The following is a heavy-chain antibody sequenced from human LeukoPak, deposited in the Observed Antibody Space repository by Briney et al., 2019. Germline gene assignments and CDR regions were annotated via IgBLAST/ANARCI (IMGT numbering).Heavy chain of an antibody. CDR3: VRNFATGD. J-gene: IGHJ4*02. CDR1: GFTFRSHL. D-gene: IGHD1-14*01. Sequence: PEGSLRLSCAASGFTFRSHLMHWVRQAQGTGLVWVSSIKGDGTAPNYADSVKGRFTISRDNAKSTLYLQMSSLRVEDTAVYHCVRNFATGDWGQGTLVTVSS. CDR2: IKGDGTAP. V-gene: IGHV3-74*01.